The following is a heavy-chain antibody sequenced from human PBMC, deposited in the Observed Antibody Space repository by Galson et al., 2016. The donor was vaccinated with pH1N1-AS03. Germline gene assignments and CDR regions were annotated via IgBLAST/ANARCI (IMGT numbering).Heavy chain of an antibody. V-gene: IGHV4-31*01. CDR1: GGSISSGGYY. D-gene: IGHD3-3*01. Sequence: TLSLTCTVSGGSISSGGYYWSWIRQHPGKGLEWIGSIYYSGSTFYNPSLKSPVTISVDTSKNQFSLKLNSVTAADTAVYYCARHATTRSEVFGVPFYHYYSTDVWGKGTTVTVSS. CDR2: IYYSGST. J-gene: IGHJ6*03. CDR3: ARHATTRSEVFGVPFYHYYSTDV.